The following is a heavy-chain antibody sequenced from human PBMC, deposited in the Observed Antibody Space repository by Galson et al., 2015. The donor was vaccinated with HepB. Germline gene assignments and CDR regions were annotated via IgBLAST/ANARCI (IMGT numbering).Heavy chain of an antibody. CDR2: IIPILGIA. V-gene: IGHV1-69*10. CDR3: ARGGPEMATILNWFDP. Sequence: SVKVSCKASGGTFSSYAISWVRQAPGQGLVWMGGIIPILGIANYAQKFQGRVTITADKSTSTAYMELSSLRSEDTAVYYCARGGPEMATILNWFDPWGQGTLVTVSS. J-gene: IGHJ5*02. D-gene: IGHD5-24*01. CDR1: GGTFSSYA.